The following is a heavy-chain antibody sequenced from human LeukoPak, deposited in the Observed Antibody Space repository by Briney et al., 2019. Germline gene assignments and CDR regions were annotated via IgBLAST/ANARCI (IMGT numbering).Heavy chain of an antibody. D-gene: IGHD1-26*01. CDR2: ISYEGKDK. CDR1: GFTFSRYG. Sequence: PGGSLRLSCAVSGFTFSRYGIHWVRQAPGKGLEWVAIISYEGKDKYYGDSVKGRFTISRDNSKNTLFLQMSSLRVEDTAIYHCARGYGGNSGAFDYWGQGTPVTVSS. J-gene: IGHJ4*02. V-gene: IGHV3-30*04. CDR3: ARGYGGNSGAFDY.